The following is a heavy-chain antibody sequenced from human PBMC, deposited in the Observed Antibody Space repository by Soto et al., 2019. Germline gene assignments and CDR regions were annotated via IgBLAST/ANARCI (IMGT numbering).Heavy chain of an antibody. CDR2: ISSSGGST. D-gene: IGHD3-22*01. J-gene: IGHJ4*02. CDR3: AKGDRGVDY. V-gene: IGHV3-23*01. Sequence: DVQLLESGGGLVHPGGSLRLSCAASGFTFSTYAMNWVRQAPGKGLEWVSTISSSGGSTYYADSVKGRFTISRDNSKNTLYLQMNSLRAEDTAVYYCAKGDRGVDYWGQGTLVIVSS. CDR1: GFTFSTYA.